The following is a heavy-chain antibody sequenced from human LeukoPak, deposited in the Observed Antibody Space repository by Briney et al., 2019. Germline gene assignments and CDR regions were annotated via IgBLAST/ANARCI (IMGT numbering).Heavy chain of an antibody. CDR1: GGSISSTSYY. CDR2: IFYSGST. CDR3: KMHKTRPQLLLDY. D-gene: IGHD2-2*01. V-gene: IGHV4-39*01. J-gene: IGHJ4*02. Sequence: PSETLSLTCTVSGGSISSTSYYWGWIRQPPGKGLEWIGSIFYSGSTYHNPSLKSRVTISVDTSKNQFSLKLSSVTAADTAVYYCKMHKTRPQLLLDYWGQGTLVTVSS.